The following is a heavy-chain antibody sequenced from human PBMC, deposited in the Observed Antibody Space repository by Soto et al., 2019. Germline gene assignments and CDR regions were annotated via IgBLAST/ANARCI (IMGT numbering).Heavy chain of an antibody. CDR2: ISGSGGST. CDR3: ARGGRIAARFSSDAFDI. D-gene: IGHD6-6*01. J-gene: IGHJ3*02. V-gene: IGHV3-23*01. Sequence: GGLMRLSNAVSGLNFRSLAMRWVSKDQGKGLEWVSAISGSGGSTYYADSVKGRFTISRDNSKNTLYLQMNSLRAEDTAVYYCARGGRIAARFSSDAFDIWGQGTMVTVSS. CDR1: GLNFRSLA.